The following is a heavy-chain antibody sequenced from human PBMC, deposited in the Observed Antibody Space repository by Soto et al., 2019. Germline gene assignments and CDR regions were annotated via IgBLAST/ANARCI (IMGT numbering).Heavy chain of an antibody. Sequence: QVHLVQSGAEVKKPGASVKVSCKCSGYTFTSYGITWVRQAHGQGLEGMGWISAPNDNTDYAKKFQGRVTVTRHTSTSTDNMELMILRSEDTAVNYCARVSYGNYCGEAALVPVSS. CDR2: ISAPNDNT. CDR1: GYTFTSYG. D-gene: IGHD1-26*01. J-gene: IGHJ4*02. CDR3: ARVSYGNY. V-gene: IGHV1-18*01.